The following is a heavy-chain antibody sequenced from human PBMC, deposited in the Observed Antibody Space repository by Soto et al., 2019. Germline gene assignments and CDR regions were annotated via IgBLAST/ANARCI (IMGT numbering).Heavy chain of an antibody. V-gene: IGHV1-18*01. Sequence: ASLKVSCKASVCTFTIYVISGVLHTNGQGLEWMGWISAYNGNTNYAQKLQGRVTMTTDTSTSTAYMELRSLRSDDTAVYYCARRNYDSSGYIGFDPWGQGTLVTVSS. CDR1: VCTFTIYV. D-gene: IGHD3-22*01. CDR2: ISAYNGNT. CDR3: ARRNYDSSGYIGFDP. J-gene: IGHJ5*02.